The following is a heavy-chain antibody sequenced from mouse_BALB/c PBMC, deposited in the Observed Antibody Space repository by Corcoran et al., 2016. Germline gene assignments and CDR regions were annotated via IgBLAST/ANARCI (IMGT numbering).Heavy chain of an antibody. J-gene: IGHJ2*01. D-gene: IGHD1-1*01. CDR2: IDPANGNA. CDR3: ARDYGSTPYFDY. Sequence: EVQLQQSGAELVKPGASVKLSCTASGFNIKDTYMHWVKQRPEQGLEWMGRIDPANGNAKYDPKFQGKATITADTSSNTAYLTLSSLTSEDTAVYYCARDYGSTPYFDYWGQGTTLTVSS. V-gene: IGHV14-3*02. CDR1: GFNIKDTY.